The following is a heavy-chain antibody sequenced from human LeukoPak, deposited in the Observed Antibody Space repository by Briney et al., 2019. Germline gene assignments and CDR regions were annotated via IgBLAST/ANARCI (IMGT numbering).Heavy chain of an antibody. CDR3: ARGRYSGYDWVY. CDR2: INHSGST. Sequence: SETLSLTFAVYGGSFSGYYWSWIRQPPGKGLEWVGEINHSGSTNYNPSLKSRVTISVDTSKNQFSLKLSSVTAADTAVYYCARGRYSGYDWVYWGQGTLVTVSS. D-gene: IGHD5-12*01. J-gene: IGHJ4*02. V-gene: IGHV4-34*01. CDR1: GGSFSGYY.